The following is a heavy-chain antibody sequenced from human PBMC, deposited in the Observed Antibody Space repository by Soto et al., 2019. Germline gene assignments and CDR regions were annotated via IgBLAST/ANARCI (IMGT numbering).Heavy chain of an antibody. V-gene: IGHV3-30*18. J-gene: IGHJ4*02. D-gene: IGHD1-1*01. CDR1: GFTFSSYG. CDR2: ISYDGNNK. Sequence: QVQLVESGGGVVQPGRSLRLSCAASGFTFSSYGMHWVRQAPGKGLQWVAVISYDGNNKYYADSVKGRFTISRDNSKNTLYRQMNSLRAEDTAVYYCAKSVYNWNDGFFDYWGQGTLVTVSS. CDR3: AKSVYNWNDGFFDY.